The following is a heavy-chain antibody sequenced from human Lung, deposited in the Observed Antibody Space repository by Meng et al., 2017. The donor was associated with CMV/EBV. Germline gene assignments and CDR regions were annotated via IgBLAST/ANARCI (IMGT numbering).Heavy chain of an antibody. Sequence: VQLQAAGPGRVKPSETLSLTCAVSGGLINTYYWRWIWAPPGKGLEWIGNNYYSGRNQYNPSPASRITISVESSKNQFFLKLSYVTAADTAVYYCARQQNGGTYPLDYWGQGTLVTVSS. D-gene: IGHD3-16*02. J-gene: IGHJ4*02. CDR2: NYYSGRN. CDR1: GGLINTYY. V-gene: IGHV4-59*08. CDR3: ARQQNGGTYPLDY.